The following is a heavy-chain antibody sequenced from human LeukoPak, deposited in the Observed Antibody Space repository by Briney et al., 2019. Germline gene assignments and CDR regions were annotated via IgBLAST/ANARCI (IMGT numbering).Heavy chain of an antibody. V-gene: IGHV4-39*07. J-gene: IGHJ4*02. CDR2: IYYNGNT. Sequence: SEALSLTCTVSVGSIGRSSYYWGWIRQPPGKGLEWIGHIYYNGNTDYKPSLKSRVTISVDTSKNQFSLKLSSVTAADTAVYYCAVPLSTQYDSSLPFDYWGQGTLVTVSS. CDR3: AVPLSTQYDSSLPFDY. D-gene: IGHD3-22*01. CDR1: VGSIGRSSYY.